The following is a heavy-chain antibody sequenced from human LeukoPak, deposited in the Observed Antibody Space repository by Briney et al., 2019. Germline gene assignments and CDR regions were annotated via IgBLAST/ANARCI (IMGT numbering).Heavy chain of an antibody. CDR3: ARLISAAGEDYYFYYMDV. D-gene: IGHD6-13*01. Sequence: SETLSLTCTVSGGSVSSGSSYLSWIRQPAGKGLEWIGRISSSGRTLYNPSLKSRVAILEDTSKNQFSLRLSSVTAADTAVYFCARLISAAGEDYYFYYMDVWGRGTTVTVSS. CDR2: ISSSGRT. J-gene: IGHJ6*03. CDR1: GGSVSSGSSY. V-gene: IGHV4-61*02.